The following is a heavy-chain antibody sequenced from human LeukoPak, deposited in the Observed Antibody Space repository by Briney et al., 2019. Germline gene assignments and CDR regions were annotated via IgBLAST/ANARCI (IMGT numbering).Heavy chain of an antibody. CDR1: GFTFSSYA. CDR2: ITSGGNT. V-gene: IGHV3-23*01. D-gene: IGHD1-26*01. CDR3: AKEGSGTYLEYFQH. Sequence: GGSLRLSCAASGFTFSSYAMSWVRQAPGEGLEWVSAITSGGNTYYADSVKGRFTISGDNSKNTLYLQMNSLRAADTAVYYCAKEGSGTYLEYFQHWGQGTLVTVSS. J-gene: IGHJ1*01.